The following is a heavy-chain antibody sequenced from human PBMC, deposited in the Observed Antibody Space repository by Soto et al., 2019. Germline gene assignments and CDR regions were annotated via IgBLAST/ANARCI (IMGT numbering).Heavy chain of an antibody. D-gene: IGHD4-17*01. CDR3: AGKVCHYGYYLYRIDV. CDR2: ISAYNGNT. J-gene: IGHJ6*01. CDR1: GYTFTSYG. V-gene: IGHV1-18*04. Sequence: ASVKVSCKASGYTFTSYGISWVRQAPGQGLEWMGWISAYNGNTNYAQKLQGRVTMTTETFTSTAYMELRRLRSEDTAVYYCAGKVCHYGYYLYRIDVWRRGSTVTVSS.